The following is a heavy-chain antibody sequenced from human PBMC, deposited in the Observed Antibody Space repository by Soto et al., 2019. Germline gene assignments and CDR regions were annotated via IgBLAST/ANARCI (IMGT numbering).Heavy chain of an antibody. CDR2: VHHSWAS. CDR1: GGSISSYY. CDR3: ARPGFGPLHGLVDV. J-gene: IGHJ6*02. Sequence: QVQLQESGPGLVKPSETLSLSCTVSGGSISSYYWSWFRQSPGKRMEWIGYVHHSWASSSNPSLKSRVAITLATSTSPFSLEVTSVTPTATAVSYCARPGFGPLHGLVDVWGQGTTVTVSS. V-gene: IGHV4-59*08. D-gene: IGHD3-10*01.